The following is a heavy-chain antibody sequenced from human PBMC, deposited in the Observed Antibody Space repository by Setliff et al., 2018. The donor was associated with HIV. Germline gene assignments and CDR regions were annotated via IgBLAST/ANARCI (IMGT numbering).Heavy chain of an antibody. V-gene: IGHV3-48*01. D-gene: IGHD6-19*01. Sequence: HPGGSLRLSCAASGFAFQSYSVNWVRQAPGKGLEWLSYISSSSTTIYYADSVRGRFTVSRDNARKSLYLQMNNLRAEDTAVYYCASRSCGGWYGGYWGQGTLVTVSS. CDR2: ISSSSTTI. CDR3: ASRSCGGWYGGY. J-gene: IGHJ4*02. CDR1: GFAFQSYS.